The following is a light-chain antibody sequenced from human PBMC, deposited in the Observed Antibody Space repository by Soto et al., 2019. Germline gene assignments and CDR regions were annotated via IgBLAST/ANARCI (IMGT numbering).Light chain of an antibody. J-gene: IGLJ1*01. CDR2: DVS. Sequence: QSVLTQPASVSGSPGQSITISCTGTSSDVGNYNLVSWYQQHPGKAPKLMIYDVSKRPSGVSNRFSGSKSGNTASLTISGLQADDEADYYYCSYAGDSYVFGTGTKVTVL. CDR3: CSYAGDSYV. V-gene: IGLV2-23*02. CDR1: SSDVGNYNL.